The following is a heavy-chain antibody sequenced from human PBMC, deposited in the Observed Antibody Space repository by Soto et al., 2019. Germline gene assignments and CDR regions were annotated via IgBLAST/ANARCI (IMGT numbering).Heavy chain of an antibody. D-gene: IGHD4-17*01. J-gene: IGHJ5*02. CDR1: GGTISSWG. CDR3: AREDWRLRDSLGFDP. CDR2: IYYSGNT. Sequence: PSETLSLTCTVSGGTISSWGWNWIRQPPGKELEWIGYIYYSGNTNYNPSLKSRVTISVDTSKNQFSLKLSSVTAADTAVYYCAREDWRLRDSLGFDPWGQGILVTVSS. V-gene: IGHV4-59*01.